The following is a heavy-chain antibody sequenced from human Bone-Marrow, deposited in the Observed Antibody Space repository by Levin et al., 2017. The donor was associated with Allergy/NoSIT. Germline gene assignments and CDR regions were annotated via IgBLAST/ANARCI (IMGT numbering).Heavy chain of an antibody. Sequence: PSETLSLTCTVSGGSISSYYWSWIRQPPGKGLEWIGYIYSSGKTNYNPSLKSRVTMSVDTSKNQFSLKLTSVTAADTAVYYCARGGPSWDYFDYWGQGALVTVSS. CDR3: ARGGPSWDYFDY. CDR1: GGSISSYY. J-gene: IGHJ4*02. V-gene: IGHV4-59*08. CDR2: IYSSGKT. D-gene: IGHD3-16*01.